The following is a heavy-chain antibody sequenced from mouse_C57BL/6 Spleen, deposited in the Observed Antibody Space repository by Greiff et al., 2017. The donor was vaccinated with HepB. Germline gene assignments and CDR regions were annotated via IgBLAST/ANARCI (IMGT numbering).Heavy chain of an antibody. CDR2: ISYDGSN. D-gene: IGHD2-5*01. J-gene: IGHJ2*01. CDR3: AREGYYSNVFDY. CDR1: GYSITSGYY. Sequence: VQLKESGPGLVKPSQSLSLTCSVTGYSITSGYYWNWIRQFPGNKLEWMGYISYDGSNNYNPSLKNRISITRDTSKNQFFLKLNSVTTEDTATYYCAREGYYSNVFDYWGQGTTLTVSS. V-gene: IGHV3-6*01.